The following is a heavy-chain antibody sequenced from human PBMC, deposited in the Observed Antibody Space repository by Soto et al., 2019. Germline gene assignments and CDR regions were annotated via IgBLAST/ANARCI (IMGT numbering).Heavy chain of an antibody. D-gene: IGHD3-16*02. V-gene: IGHV4-59*08. CDR2: IYYSGST. CDR3: ARGAYYDYIWGSYHQYYYYMDV. CDR1: GGSISSYY. J-gene: IGHJ6*03. Sequence: SETLSLTCTVSGGSISSYYWSWIRQPPGKGLEWIGYIYYSGSTNYNPSLKSRVTISVDTSKNQFSLKLSSVTAADTAVYYCARGAYYDYIWGSYHQYYYYMDVWGKGTTVTVSS.